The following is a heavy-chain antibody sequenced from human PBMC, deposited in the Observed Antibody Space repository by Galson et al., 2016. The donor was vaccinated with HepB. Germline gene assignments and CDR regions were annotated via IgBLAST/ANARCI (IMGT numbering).Heavy chain of an antibody. V-gene: IGHV3-9*01. CDR1: GFTFDDHV. J-gene: IGHJ6*02. CDR3: AKERQFKNIGRQGMDV. D-gene: IGHD5-12*01. Sequence: SLRLSCAASGFTFDDHVMYWVRQAPGKGLEWVAAISWNSNSIGYADSVQGRFTISRDNAKNSLYLQMNSLRAEDTALYYCAKERQFKNIGRQGMDVWGQGTTVTVSS. CDR2: ISWNSNSI.